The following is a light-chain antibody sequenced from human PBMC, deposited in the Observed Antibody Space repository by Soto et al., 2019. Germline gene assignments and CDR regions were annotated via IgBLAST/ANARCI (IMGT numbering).Light chain of an antibody. CDR3: FSYTSSGTYV. Sequence: QSVLTQPPSVSAAPGQKVTISCSGSSSNIGGNSVSWYQQHPGKAPKLMIYEVSNRPSGVSNRFSGSKSGNTASLTISGLQAEDETDYYCFSYTSSGTYVFGTGTKV. CDR1: SSNIGGNS. J-gene: IGLJ1*01. CDR2: EVS. V-gene: IGLV2-14*01.